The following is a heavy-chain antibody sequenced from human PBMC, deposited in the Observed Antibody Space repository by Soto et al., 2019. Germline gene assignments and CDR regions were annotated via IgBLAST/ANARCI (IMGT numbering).Heavy chain of an antibody. J-gene: IGHJ4*02. CDR2: IKSMPDGGTA. Sequence: ELQLVESGGGLVKQGGSIRLSGAASGFTFSKTWMNWVRQAPGNGLEWVGRIKSMPDGGTADYAAPLKGRFTISRDDSKNTLFLQMNSLKTEDTAVYYCTTDTVCDYWGQGTLVPVSS. V-gene: IGHV3-15*07. CDR3: TTDTVCDY. D-gene: IGHD3-16*01. CDR1: GFTFSKTW.